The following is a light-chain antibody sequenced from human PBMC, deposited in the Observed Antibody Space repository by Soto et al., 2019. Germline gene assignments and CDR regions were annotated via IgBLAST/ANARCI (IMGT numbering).Light chain of an antibody. CDR3: QQYNNWPPYT. CDR1: QSVGSN. V-gene: IGKV3-15*01. CDR2: NAF. J-gene: IGKJ2*01. Sequence: EIVMTQSPATLSVSPGERATLSCRASQSVGSNLAWYQQKPGQAPRLLIYNAFTRATGIPARFSGSGSGTEFTLTISSLQSEDFAVYYCQQYNNWPPYTFGQGTKLEIK.